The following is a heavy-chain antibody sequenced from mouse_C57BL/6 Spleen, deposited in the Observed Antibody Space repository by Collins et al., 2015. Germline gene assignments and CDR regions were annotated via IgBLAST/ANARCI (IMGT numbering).Heavy chain of an antibody. J-gene: IGHJ3*01. CDR2: ILPGSGST. Sequence: GLEWIGEILPGSGSTNYNEKFKGKATFTADTSSNTAYMQLSSLTTEDSAIYYCARSDYYGSSLYWGQGTLVTVSA. V-gene: IGHV1-9*01. CDR3: ARSDYYGSSLY. D-gene: IGHD1-1*01.